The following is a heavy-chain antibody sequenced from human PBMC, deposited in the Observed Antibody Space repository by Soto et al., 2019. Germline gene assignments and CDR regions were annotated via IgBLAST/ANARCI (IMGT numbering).Heavy chain of an antibody. CDR1: GDNXKKNV. V-gene: IGHV1-69*10. CDR2: TIHALGKT. D-gene: IGHD3-10*01. J-gene: IGHJ6*02. CDR3: ARGPFRPSAMDV. Sequence: GXSXKVSCKTSGDNXKKNVFAWVRQAPGQGLEWIGGTIHALGKTNYIEKFQGRVTITVEDATRKVYMEVSDLTSEDTAIYYCARGPFRPSAMDVWGQGTTGTVSS.